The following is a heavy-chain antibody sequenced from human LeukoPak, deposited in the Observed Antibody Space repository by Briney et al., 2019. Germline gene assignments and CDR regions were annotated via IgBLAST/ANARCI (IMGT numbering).Heavy chain of an antibody. D-gene: IGHD3-22*01. CDR1: GGTFSSYA. V-gene: IGHV1-69*04. CDR2: IIPILGIA. J-gene: IGHJ4*02. Sequence: GASVKVSCKASGGTFSSYAISWVRQAPGQGLEWMGRIIPILGIANYAQKFQGRVTITADKSTSTAYMELSSLRSEDTAVYYCASGSYDSSGYPFDYWGQGTLVTVSS. CDR3: ASGSYDSSGYPFDY.